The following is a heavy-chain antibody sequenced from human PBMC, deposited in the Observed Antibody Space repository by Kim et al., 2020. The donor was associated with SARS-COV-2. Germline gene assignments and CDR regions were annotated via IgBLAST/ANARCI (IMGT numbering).Heavy chain of an antibody. V-gene: IGHV3-53*01. D-gene: IGHD1-26*01. Sequence: GGSLRLSCAGSGFAVSFNSMTWVRQAPGKGLEWVSLISSGAGPYYADSVKGRFTISRDNSRNIVFLQMNTLTAEDTAVYFCARGQSRGVSNSGADQFYHGLDVWGQGATVTVSS. CDR2: ISSGAGP. CDR3: ARGQSRGVSNSGADQFYHGLDV. J-gene: IGHJ6*02. CDR1: GFAVSFNS.